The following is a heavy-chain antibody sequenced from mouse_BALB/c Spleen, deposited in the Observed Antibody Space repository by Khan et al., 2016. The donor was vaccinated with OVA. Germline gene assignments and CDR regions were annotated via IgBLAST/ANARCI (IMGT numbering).Heavy chain of an antibody. D-gene: IGHD2-14*01. CDR3: ARSTYRYAFAY. CDR2: MIFSGNT. CDR1: GDSITSGY. J-gene: IGHJ3*01. Sequence: EVQLVESGPSLVKPSQTLSLTCSVTGDSITSGYWSWIRKFPGNKLEYMGYMIFSGNTYYNPSLKSRISITRHTSKNQYYLQLNSVTTEDTATYYCARSTYRYAFAYWGQGTLVTVSA. V-gene: IGHV3-8*02.